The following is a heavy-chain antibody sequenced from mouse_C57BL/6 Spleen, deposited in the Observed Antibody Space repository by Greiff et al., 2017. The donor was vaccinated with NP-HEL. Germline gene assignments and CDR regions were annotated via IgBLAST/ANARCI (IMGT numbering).Heavy chain of an antibody. CDR3: ARARIYYDYDGYAMDY. Sequence: VMLVESGAELVKPGASVKISCKASGYAFSSYWMNWVKQRPGKGLEWIGQIYPGDGDTNYNGKFKGKATLTADKSSSTAYMQLSSLTSEDSAVYFCARARIYYDYDGYAMDYWGQGTSVTVSS. V-gene: IGHV1-80*01. D-gene: IGHD2-4*01. CDR2: IYPGDGDT. CDR1: GYAFSSYW. J-gene: IGHJ4*01.